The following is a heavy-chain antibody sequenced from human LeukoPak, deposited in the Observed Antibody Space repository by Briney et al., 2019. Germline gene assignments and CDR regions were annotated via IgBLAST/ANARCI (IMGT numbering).Heavy chain of an antibody. J-gene: IGHJ3*02. D-gene: IGHD3-22*01. CDR3: ARDGGWDSSGYIADAFDI. V-gene: IGHV1-2*02. CDR1: GYTFTGYY. Sequence: GASVKVSCKASGYTFTGYYMHWVRQAPGQGLEWMGWINPNSGGTNYAQKFQGRVTMTRDTSISTAYMELSRLRSDDTAVYYCARDGGWDSSGYIADAFDIWGQGTMVTVSS. CDR2: INPNSGGT.